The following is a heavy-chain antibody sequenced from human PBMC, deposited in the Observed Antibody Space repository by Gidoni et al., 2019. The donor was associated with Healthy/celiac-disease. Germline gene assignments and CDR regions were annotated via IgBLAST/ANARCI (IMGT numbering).Heavy chain of an antibody. D-gene: IGHD3-10*01. CDR1: GFPLRRYG. Sequence: QVQLVESGGGVVQPGRSLRLSCAASGFPLRRYGIHWVRQAPGKGLEWVAVIWYDGSNKYYADSVKGRFTISRDNSKNTLYLQMNSLRAEDTAVYYCARDTPTLITMVRGVLDYWGQGTLVTVSS. CDR2: IWYDGSNK. CDR3: ARDTPTLITMVRGVLDY. J-gene: IGHJ4*02. V-gene: IGHV3-33*01.